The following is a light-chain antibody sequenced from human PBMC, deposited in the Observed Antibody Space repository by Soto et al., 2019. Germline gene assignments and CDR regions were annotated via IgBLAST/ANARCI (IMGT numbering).Light chain of an antibody. CDR3: QQYGSFIT. V-gene: IGKV3-20*01. CDR1: QSVGGN. Sequence: ETVLTQSPGSLSLSPGDRATLSCRASQSVGGNVAWYQQIPGQPPKLLIFGASSRATGIADKFSGSGSGTDFTLTISRLEPEDFAVYYCQQYGSFITFGQGTRLEI. J-gene: IGKJ5*01. CDR2: GAS.